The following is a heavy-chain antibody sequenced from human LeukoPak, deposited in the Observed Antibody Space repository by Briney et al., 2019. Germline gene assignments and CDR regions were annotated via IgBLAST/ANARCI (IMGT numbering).Heavy chain of an antibody. CDR3: ARVSYSPLPTPFDY. D-gene: IGHD2-15*01. J-gene: IGHJ4*02. Sequence: PGGSLRLSCAASGFTFSRYTMFWVRQAPGMGLEWVSYISSSGTAMDYADSVKGRFTISRDNAKNSLYLQMNSLRAEDTAVYYCARVSYSPLPTPFDYWGQGTRVTVSS. CDR2: ISSSGTAM. V-gene: IGHV3-48*01. CDR1: GFTFSRYT.